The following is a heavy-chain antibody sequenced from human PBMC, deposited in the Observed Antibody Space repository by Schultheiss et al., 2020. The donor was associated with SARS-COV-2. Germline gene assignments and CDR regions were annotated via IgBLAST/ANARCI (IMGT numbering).Heavy chain of an antibody. D-gene: IGHD2-2*01. CDR3: ARGTLRAYCSSTSCPNWFDP. J-gene: IGHJ5*02. V-gene: IGHV4-59*12. CDR1: GGSISSYY. CDR2: IYYSGST. Sequence: SETLSLTCTVSGGSISSYYWSCIRQPPGKGLEWIGYIYYSGSTYYNPSLKSRVTISVDTSKNQFSLKLSSVTAADTAVYYCARGTLRAYCSSTSCPNWFDPWGQGTLVTVSS.